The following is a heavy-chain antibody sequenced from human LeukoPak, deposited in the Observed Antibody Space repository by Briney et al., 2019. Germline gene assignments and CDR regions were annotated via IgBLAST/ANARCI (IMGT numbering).Heavy chain of an antibody. D-gene: IGHD2-2*01. CDR2: IYHSGST. Sequence: SETLSLTCAVSGGSISSSNWWSWVRQPPGQGLEWIGEIYHSGSTNYNPSLKSRVTISVDTSKNQFSLKLSSVTAADTAVYYCARHGPPPYCSSTSCSLPDDAFDIWGQGTMVTVSS. V-gene: IGHV4-4*02. CDR1: GGSISSSNW. CDR3: ARHGPPPYCSSTSCSLPDDAFDI. J-gene: IGHJ3*02.